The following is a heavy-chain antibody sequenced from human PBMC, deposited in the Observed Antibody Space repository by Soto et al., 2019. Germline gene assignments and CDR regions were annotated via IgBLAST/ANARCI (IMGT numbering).Heavy chain of an antibody. CDR1: GYTFTGYY. Sequence: GASVKVSCKASGYTFTGYYMHWVRQAPGQGLEWMGWINPNSGGTNYAQKFQGWVTMTRDTSISTAYMELSRLRSDDTAVYYCARERASRGRNYYYYYGMDVWGQGTTVTVSS. J-gene: IGHJ6*02. CDR3: ARERASRGRNYYYYYGMDV. V-gene: IGHV1-2*04. CDR2: INPNSGGT.